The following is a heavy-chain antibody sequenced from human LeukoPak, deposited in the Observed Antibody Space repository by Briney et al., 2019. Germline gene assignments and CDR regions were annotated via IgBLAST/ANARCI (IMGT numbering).Heavy chain of an antibody. CDR1: GFTFSNSW. Sequence: PGGSLRLSCLASGFTFSNSWMTWVRQAPGKGLEWVSYISTSSSILYYADSVKGRFTISRDNAKNSLFLQMNSLRAEDTAVYYCARDRTYMDVWGKGTTVTVSS. CDR3: ARDRTYMDV. CDR2: ISTSSSIL. V-gene: IGHV3-48*01. J-gene: IGHJ6*03.